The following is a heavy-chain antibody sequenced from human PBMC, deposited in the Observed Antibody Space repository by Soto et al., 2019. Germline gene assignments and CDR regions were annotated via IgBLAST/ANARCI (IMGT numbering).Heavy chain of an antibody. CDR3: ARAAQMVLGVLPYYYGMDV. CDR2: IIPIFGTA. V-gene: IGHV1-69*13. J-gene: IGHJ6*02. D-gene: IGHD3-10*01. Sequence: ASVKVSCKASGGTFSSYAISWVRQAPGQGLEWMGGIIPIFGTANYAQKFQGRVTITADESTSTAYMELSSLSSEDTAVYYCARAAQMVLGVLPYYYGMDVWGQGTTVTVSS. CDR1: GGTFSSYA.